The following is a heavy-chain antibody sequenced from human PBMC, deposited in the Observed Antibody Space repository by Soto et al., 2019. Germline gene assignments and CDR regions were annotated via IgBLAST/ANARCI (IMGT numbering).Heavy chain of an antibody. CDR3: GLKPVATTIPSGMDV. J-gene: IGHJ6*02. CDR1: GGTLSSYA. Sequence: QVQLVQSGAEVKKPGSSVKVSCKASGGTLSSYAISWVRQAPGQGLEWMGGIIPIFGTANYAQKFQGRVTITADESTSTAYMELSSLRSEDTAVYYCGLKPVATTIPSGMDVWGQGTTVTVSS. CDR2: IIPIFGTA. V-gene: IGHV1-69*01. D-gene: IGHD5-12*01.